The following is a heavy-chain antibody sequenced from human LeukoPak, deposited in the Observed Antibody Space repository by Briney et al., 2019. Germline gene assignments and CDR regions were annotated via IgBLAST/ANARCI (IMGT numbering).Heavy chain of an antibody. J-gene: IGHJ4*02. CDR2: LKSKAAGGTT. CDR3: TTGNY. Sequence: GGSLRLSCAASGFSFTDARMSWVRQAPGKGLEWVGHLKSKAAGGTTGYAAPVKARFTISGDDSKNTLYLQMNSLKTEDTAVYYCTTGNYWGQGTLVTVSS. CDR1: GFSFTDAR. V-gene: IGHV3-15*01.